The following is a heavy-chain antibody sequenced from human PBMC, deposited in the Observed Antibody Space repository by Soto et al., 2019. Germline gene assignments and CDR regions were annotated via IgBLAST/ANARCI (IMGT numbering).Heavy chain of an antibody. Sequence: EVQLVESGGGLVQPGGSLRLSCAASGFTFSSYWMHWVRQAPGKGLVWVSRINSDGSSTSYADSVKGRFTISRDNAKNTLYLQMNSLRAEDTAVYYCASGSQYYYGMDVWGQGTTVTVSS. J-gene: IGHJ6*02. CDR1: GFTFSSYW. V-gene: IGHV3-74*01. CDR2: INSDGSST. CDR3: ASGSQYYYGMDV.